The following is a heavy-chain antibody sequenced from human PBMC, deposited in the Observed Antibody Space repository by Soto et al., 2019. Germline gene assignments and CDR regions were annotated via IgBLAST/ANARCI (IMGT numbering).Heavy chain of an antibody. CDR3: AKRKANTVFGVNTLFDY. V-gene: IGHV3-23*01. Sequence: EVQLLESGGRLVQPGGSLRLSCAASGFTFSSYAMSWVRQAPGKGLEWVSTISGNGGSTHYADSVKGRFTISRDNSMNTLYLLMNSLRAEDTSIYFSAKRKANTVFGVNTLFDYLGQGTLVTVSS. CDR2: ISGNGGST. CDR1: GFTFSSYA. D-gene: IGHD3-3*01. J-gene: IGHJ4*02.